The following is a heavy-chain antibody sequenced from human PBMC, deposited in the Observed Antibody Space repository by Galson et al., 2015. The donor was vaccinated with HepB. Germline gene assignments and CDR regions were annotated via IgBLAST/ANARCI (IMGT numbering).Heavy chain of an antibody. V-gene: IGHV3-23*01. CDR1: GFTFSNFA. D-gene: IGHD3-10*01. CDR3: AINPSALLSPDDF. Sequence: SLRLSCAASGFTFSNFAMSWVRQAPGKGLEWVSGINGGGATTYYTDSVEGRFTISRDNSKNTLYLQMNSLRADDTAVYYCAINPSALLSPDDFWGQGTLVTVSS. J-gene: IGHJ4*02. CDR2: INGGGATT.